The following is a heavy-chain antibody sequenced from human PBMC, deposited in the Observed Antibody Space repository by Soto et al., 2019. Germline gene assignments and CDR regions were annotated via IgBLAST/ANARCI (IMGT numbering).Heavy chain of an antibody. J-gene: IGHJ4*02. CDR2: IYHSGGT. CDR3: ARYNSEVVGFDF. D-gene: IGHD2-15*01. CDR1: PGSISSSSYY. Sequence: PSETLSLTCTVSPGSISSSSYYLGWIRKPPGKGLEWIGSIYHSGGTHYNPSLKSRVTFSVDTSKNLFSLNLNSVTAADTAVYYCARYNSEVVGFDFWGQGPQVTVSS. V-gene: IGHV4-39*07.